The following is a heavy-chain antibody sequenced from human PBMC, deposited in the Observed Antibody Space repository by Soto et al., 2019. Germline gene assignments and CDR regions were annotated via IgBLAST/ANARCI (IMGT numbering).Heavy chain of an antibody. Sequence: QVQLQQWGAGLLKPSEPLSLTCAVYGGPFSGYYWPWIRQPPGTGLEWIGEINLSGSTNYNPSLKSRGTISVDTSKNQFSLKLTSVTAADTAVYYCARDKITGLFDYWGQGTLVTVSS. V-gene: IGHV4-34*01. CDR2: INLSGST. CDR3: ARDKITGLFDY. CDR1: GGPFSGYY. D-gene: IGHD2-8*02. J-gene: IGHJ4*02.